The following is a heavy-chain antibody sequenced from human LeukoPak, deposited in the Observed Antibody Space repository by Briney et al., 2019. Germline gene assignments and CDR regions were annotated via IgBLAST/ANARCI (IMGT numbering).Heavy chain of an antibody. V-gene: IGHV4-59*01. J-gene: IGHJ4*02. CDR1: NGSNSSFY. Sequence: SETLSLTCTVSNGSNSSFYWTWIRQPPGKGLEWIGYIYYTGTTDYNPSLKSRVTISVDTSKNQFSLKLSSVTAADTAVYYCARGYGRYFDYWGQGTLVTVPS. D-gene: IGHD5-18*01. CDR2: IYYTGTT. CDR3: ARGYGRYFDY.